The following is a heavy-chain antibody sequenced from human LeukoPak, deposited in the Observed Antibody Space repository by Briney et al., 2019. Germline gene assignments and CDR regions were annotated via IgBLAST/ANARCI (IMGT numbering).Heavy chain of an antibody. D-gene: IGHD2-21*01. CDR2: IKQDGSEK. CDR1: GFTFSSYW. CDR3: ARGPYCGGDCYLPYYYYMDV. Sequence: GGSLRLSCAASGFTFSSYWMSWVRQAPGKGLEWVANIKQDGSEKYYVDSVKGRFTISRDNAKNSLYLQMNSLRAEDTAVYYCARGPYCGGDCYLPYYYYMDVWGKGTTVTVSS. J-gene: IGHJ6*03. V-gene: IGHV3-7*04.